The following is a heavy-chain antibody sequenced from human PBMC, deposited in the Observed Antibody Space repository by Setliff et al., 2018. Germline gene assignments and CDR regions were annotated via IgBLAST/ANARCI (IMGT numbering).Heavy chain of an antibody. CDR1: GDSFSDYY. CDR3: ASPRRDDLDSPFDAFDI. D-gene: IGHD3-3*01. CDR2: IYHKGRT. J-gene: IGHJ3*02. V-gene: IGHV4-38-2*01. Sequence: SETLSLTCVVYGDSFSDYYWSWIRQPPGKGLEWIATIYHKGRTCYNPSLDSRVTISLDTSKNHFSLRLSSVTAADTAVYYCASPRRDDLDSPFDAFDIWGQGTKVTVSS.